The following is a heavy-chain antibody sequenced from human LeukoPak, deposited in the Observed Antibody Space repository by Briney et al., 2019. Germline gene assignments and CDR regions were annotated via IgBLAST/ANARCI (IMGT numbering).Heavy chain of an antibody. J-gene: IGHJ4*02. CDR2: INWNGGST. CDR1: GFTFYDYG. CDR3: VVPAAISPGY. V-gene: IGHV3-20*04. D-gene: IGHD2-2*01. Sequence: PGGSLRLSCAASGFTFYDYGMSWARQAPGKGLEWVSGINWNGGSTCYADSVKGRFTISRDNDKTSLYLQMNSLRAEDTALCYYVVPAAISPGYWGQGTLVTVSS.